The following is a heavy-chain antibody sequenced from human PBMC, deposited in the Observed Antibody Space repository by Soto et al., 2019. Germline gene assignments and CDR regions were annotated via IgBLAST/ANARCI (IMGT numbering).Heavy chain of an antibody. J-gene: IGHJ4*02. Sequence: SETLSLTCTVSGGSISSYYWSWIRQPPGKGLEWIGYIYYSGSTNYNPSLKSRVTISVDTSKNQFSLKLSSVTAADTAVYYCARGSPLAARHPIDYWGQGTLVTVSS. D-gene: IGHD6-6*01. V-gene: IGHV4-59*12. CDR1: GGSISSYY. CDR3: ARGSPLAARHPIDY. CDR2: IYYSGST.